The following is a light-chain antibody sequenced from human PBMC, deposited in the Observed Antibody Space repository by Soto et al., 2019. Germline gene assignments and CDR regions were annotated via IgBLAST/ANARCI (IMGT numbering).Light chain of an antibody. Sequence: QSALTQPASVSGSPGQSITISCTGTNSDVGGYDYVSWYQQHPGKAPKLMIYHVSDRPSGVSNRFSGSKSGNTASLTISGLQVEDESDYYCSSYTISDTLVSGGGTKLTVL. CDR1: NSDVGGYDY. V-gene: IGLV2-14*01. CDR2: HVS. CDR3: SSYTISDTLV. J-gene: IGLJ2*01.